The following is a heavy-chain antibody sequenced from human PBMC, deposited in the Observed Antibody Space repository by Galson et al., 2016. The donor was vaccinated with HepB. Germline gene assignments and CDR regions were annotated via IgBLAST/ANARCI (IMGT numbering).Heavy chain of an antibody. J-gene: IGHJ6*02. CDR2: IHYSGST. D-gene: IGHD3-16*01. CDR1: GGSISTGDYY. V-gene: IGHV4-31*03. CDR3: AGGPFYSYYYYGMDV. Sequence: TLSLTCTVYGGSISTGDYYWSWIRQHPGKGLEWIGSIHYSGSTYSNPSLRSRDSISVDTSKNQFSLRLTSVTAADTAVYYCAGGPFYSYYYYGMDVWGQGTTVTVSS.